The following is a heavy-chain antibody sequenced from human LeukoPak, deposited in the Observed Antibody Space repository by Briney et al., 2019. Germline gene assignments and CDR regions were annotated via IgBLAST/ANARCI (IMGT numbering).Heavy chain of an antibody. V-gene: IGHV3-30*04. Sequence: PGGSLRLSCAASGFTFSSYAMHWVRQAPGKGLEWVAVISYDGSNKYYADSVKGRFTISRDNSKNTLYLQMNSLRAEDTAVYYCAKDNPAMVRGVIISYFDYWGQGTLVTVSS. CDR1: GFTFSSYA. CDR2: ISYDGSNK. D-gene: IGHD3-10*01. J-gene: IGHJ4*02. CDR3: AKDNPAMVRGVIISYFDY.